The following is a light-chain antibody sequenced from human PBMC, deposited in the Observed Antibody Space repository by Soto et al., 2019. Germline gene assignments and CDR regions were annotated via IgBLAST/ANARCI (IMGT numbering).Light chain of an antibody. CDR1: QSVTLNY. J-gene: IGKJ2*01. CDR2: DAS. Sequence: EIVLTQSPGTLSLSPGERATLSCSASQSVTLNYLAWYQQKPGQAPRLLIYDASSRATGIPDRFSGSGSGTDFTLTISRLEAEDFAVYYCQQYGNLPYTFGQGTKLEIK. CDR3: QQYGNLPYT. V-gene: IGKV3-20*01.